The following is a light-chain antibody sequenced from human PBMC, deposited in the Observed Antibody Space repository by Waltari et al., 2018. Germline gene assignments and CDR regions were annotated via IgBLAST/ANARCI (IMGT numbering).Light chain of an antibody. CDR2: AAS. J-gene: IGKJ1*01. V-gene: IGKV3-20*01. CDR1: QSISRF. CDR3: QHHLRLPAT. Sequence: EIVLTQSPGTLSLSPGGRATLSCRASQSISRFLAWYQQKPGRAPSLLIYAASTRATGIPDRFSGSGSGTDFSLTISGLEPEDFAVYYCQHHLRLPATFGQGTKVEIK.